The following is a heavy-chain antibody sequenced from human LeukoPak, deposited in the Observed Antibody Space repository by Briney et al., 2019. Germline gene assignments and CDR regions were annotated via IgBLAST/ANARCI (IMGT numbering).Heavy chain of an antibody. D-gene: IGHD6-13*01. Sequence: PSETLSLTCTVSGGSISSSSYYWGWIRQPPGKGLEWIGSIYYSGSTYYNPSLKSRVTISVDTSKNQFSLKLSSVTAADTAVYSLAGAPSRPGEFDYWGQGTLVTVSS. CDR1: GGSISSSSYY. CDR3: AGAPSRPGEFDY. V-gene: IGHV4-39*01. CDR2: IYYSGST. J-gene: IGHJ4*02.